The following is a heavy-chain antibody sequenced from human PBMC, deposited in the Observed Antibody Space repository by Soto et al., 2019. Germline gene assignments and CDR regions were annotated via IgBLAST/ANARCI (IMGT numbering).Heavy chain of an antibody. CDR2: IYYSGST. V-gene: IGHV4-39*01. Sequence: SETLSLTCTVSGGSISSYYWGWIRQPPGKGLEWIGSIYYSGSTYYNPSLKSRVTISVDTSKNQFSLKLSSVTAADTAVYYCARGVVKRSRGVIWTKGWFDPWGQGTLVTVSS. CDR1: GGSISSYY. CDR3: ARGVVKRSRGVIWTKGWFDP. J-gene: IGHJ5*02. D-gene: IGHD3-10*01.